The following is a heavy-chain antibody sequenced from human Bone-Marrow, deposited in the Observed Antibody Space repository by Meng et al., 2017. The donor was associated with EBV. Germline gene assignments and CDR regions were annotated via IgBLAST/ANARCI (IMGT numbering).Heavy chain of an antibody. J-gene: IGHJ4*02. CDR3: ALWFREHFDY. V-gene: IGHV3-23*04. CDR1: GFTFSDSA. CDR2: ISAGIGNT. Sequence: EVQLVGSGGGLVQPGGSLRLSCAASGFTFSDSAMGWVRQAPGKGLEWVSTISAGIGNTHYADSVKGRFTISRDNSKNTLYLQMNNLRADDTAVYYCALWFREHFDYWGQGTLVTVFS. D-gene: IGHD3-10*01.